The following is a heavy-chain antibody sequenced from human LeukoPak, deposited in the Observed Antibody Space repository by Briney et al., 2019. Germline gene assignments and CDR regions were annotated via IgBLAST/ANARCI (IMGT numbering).Heavy chain of an antibody. CDR1: GGTFSSYA. CDR2: IIPIFGTA. D-gene: IGHD2-8*01. Sequence: ASVKVSCKASGGTFSSYAISWVRQAPGQGLEWMGRIIPIFGTANYAQKFQGRVTITTDESTSTAYMERSSLRSEDTAVYYCARAPTYANGFDLGGQGTLVTVSS. J-gene: IGHJ5*02. CDR3: ARAPTYANGFDL. V-gene: IGHV1-69*05.